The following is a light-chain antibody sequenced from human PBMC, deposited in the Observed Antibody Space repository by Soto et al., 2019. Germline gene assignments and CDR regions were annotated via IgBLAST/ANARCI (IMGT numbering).Light chain of an antibody. CDR2: AAS. J-gene: IGKJ1*01. CDR3: QQSYITPRT. Sequence: DIQMTQSPSSLSASVGDRVTITCRASQSISIYLNWYQQKPGKAPKLLIYAASNLQSAVPSRFGGSGSGTDFTLIISSLQPEDFATYYCQQSYITPRTFGQGTKVEIK. V-gene: IGKV1-39*01. CDR1: QSISIY.